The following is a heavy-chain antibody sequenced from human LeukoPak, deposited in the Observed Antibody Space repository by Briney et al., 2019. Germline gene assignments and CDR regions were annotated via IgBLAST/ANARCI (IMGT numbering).Heavy chain of an antibody. CDR3: AKDATAVPGTVYMDV. CDR2: IRYDGSNK. Sequence: PGGSLRLSCAASGFIFKSYWMSWVRQAPGKGLEWVAFIRYDGSNKYYADSVKGRFTISRDNSKNTLYLQMNSLRAEDTAVYYCAKDATAVPGTVYMDVWGKGTTVTISS. J-gene: IGHJ6*03. CDR1: GFIFKSYW. D-gene: IGHD6-13*01. V-gene: IGHV3-30*02.